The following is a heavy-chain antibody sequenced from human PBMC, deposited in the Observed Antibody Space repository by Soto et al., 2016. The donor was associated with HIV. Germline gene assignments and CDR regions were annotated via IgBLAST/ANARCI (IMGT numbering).Heavy chain of an antibody. CDR1: GFTVSSTY. V-gene: IGHV3-66*01. J-gene: IGHJ3*02. CDR3: ARKNYNILTGNAFDI. Sequence: EVQLVKSGGGLVQPGGSLRLSCAASGFTVSSTYMSWVRQAPGKGLEWVSIIYSGGNTYYADSVKGRFTISRDNSKNTLYLQMNSLRAEDTAVFYCARKNYNILTGNAFDIWGQGTMVTVSS. D-gene: IGHD3-9*01. CDR2: IYSGGNT.